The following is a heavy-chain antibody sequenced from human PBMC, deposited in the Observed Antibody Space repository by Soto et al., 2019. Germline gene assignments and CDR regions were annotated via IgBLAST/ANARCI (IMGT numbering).Heavy chain of an antibody. V-gene: IGHV3-23*01. Sequence: GGPLRLSCAASGFTFSSYAMSWVRQAPGKGLEWVSTISGSGGSTYYADSVKGRFTISRDNSKNTLYLQMNSLRAEDTAVYYCAKDHLDILTGYYASYFDYWGQGTLVTVSS. CDR1: GFTFSSYA. CDR3: AKDHLDILTGYYASYFDY. D-gene: IGHD3-9*01. J-gene: IGHJ4*02. CDR2: ISGSGGST.